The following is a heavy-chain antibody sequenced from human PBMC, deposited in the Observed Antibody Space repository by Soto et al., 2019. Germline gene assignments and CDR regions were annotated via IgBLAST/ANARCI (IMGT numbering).Heavy chain of an antibody. V-gene: IGHV3-23*01. CDR1: GFIFENFG. Sequence: GGSLRLSCAASGFIFENFGMSWVRQAPGKGLEWISSISGSGFKKYYADSVKSRFTISRDNSKSTVYLELNNLSAEDTAVYHCAKNQGVELVPLATVDWFDPWGQGSVVTVSS. D-gene: IGHD1-26*01. CDR3: AKNQGVELVPLATVDWFDP. CDR2: ISGSGFKK. J-gene: IGHJ5*02.